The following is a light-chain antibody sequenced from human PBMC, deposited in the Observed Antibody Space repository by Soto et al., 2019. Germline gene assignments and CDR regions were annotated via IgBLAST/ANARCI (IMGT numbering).Light chain of an antibody. CDR1: SSNIGAGYD. Sequence: QSVLTQPPSVSGAPGQRVTISCTGSSSNIGAGYDVHWYQQHPGKAPKLMIYEVTKRPSGVPGRFSGSKSGNTASLTVSGLKAEDEADYYCSSYAGRNNVVFGGGTKVTVL. CDR2: EVT. J-gene: IGLJ2*01. CDR3: SSYAGRNNVV. V-gene: IGLV1-40*01.